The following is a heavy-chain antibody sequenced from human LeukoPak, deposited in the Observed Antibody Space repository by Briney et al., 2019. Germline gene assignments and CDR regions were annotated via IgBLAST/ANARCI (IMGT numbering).Heavy chain of an antibody. D-gene: IGHD1-7*01. J-gene: IGHJ3*02. V-gene: IGHV1-58*01. CDR3: AAFEPYFLISITGTTNAFDI. CDR1: GFTFTSSA. Sequence: ASVKVSCKASGFTFTSSAVQWVRQARGQRLEWIGWIVVGSDNTNYAQKFQERVTITRDMSTSTAYMELSSLRSEDTAVYYCAAFEPYFLISITGTTNAFDIWGQGTMVTVSS. CDR2: IVVGSDNT.